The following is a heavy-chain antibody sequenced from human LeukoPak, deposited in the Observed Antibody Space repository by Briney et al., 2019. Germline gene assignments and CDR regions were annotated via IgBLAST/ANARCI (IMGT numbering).Heavy chain of an antibody. D-gene: IGHD3-22*01. Sequence: SETLSLTCTVSGDSINSGTYYWGWIPRPPAEGLEWYGTIYYNGSTYYNPSLKSRVTIFVDTSKNQFSLNLSSVTAADTAVYYCARLEASSGYPDYFDYWGQGTLVTVSS. J-gene: IGHJ4*02. CDR1: GDSINSGTYY. CDR3: ARLEASSGYPDYFDY. CDR2: IYYNGST. V-gene: IGHV4-39*01.